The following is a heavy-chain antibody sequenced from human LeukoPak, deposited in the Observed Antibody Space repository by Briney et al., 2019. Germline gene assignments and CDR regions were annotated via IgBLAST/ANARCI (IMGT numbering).Heavy chain of an antibody. CDR2: NDPNSGGT. V-gene: IGHV1-2*02. J-gene: IGHJ2*01. CDR3: AREADIVSFDL. Sequence: ASVKVSCKASGYTFTVNHVHRVRQAPGQGLEWMGWNDPNSGGTKYAQKFQDRVAMTSDTSISTAYMELSGLRSDDTAVYFCAREADIVSFDLWGRGTLVTVSS. CDR1: GYTFTVNH. D-gene: IGHD3-16*02.